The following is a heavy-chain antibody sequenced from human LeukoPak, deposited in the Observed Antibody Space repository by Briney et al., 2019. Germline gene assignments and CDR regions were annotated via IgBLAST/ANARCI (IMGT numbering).Heavy chain of an antibody. CDR2: ISGSGGST. V-gene: IGHV3-23*01. J-gene: IGHJ5*02. CDR3: AKVSRYFDWLYGPNWFDP. D-gene: IGHD3-9*01. CDR1: GFTFSSYA. Sequence: TGGSLRLSCAASGFTFSSYAMSWVRQAPGKGLEWVSGISGSGGSTYYADSVKGRFTISRDNSKNTLYLQMNSLRAEDTAVYYCAKVSRYFDWLYGPNWFDPWGQGTLVTVSS.